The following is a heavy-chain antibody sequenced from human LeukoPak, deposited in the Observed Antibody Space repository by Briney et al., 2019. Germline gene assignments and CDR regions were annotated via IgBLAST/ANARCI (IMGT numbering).Heavy chain of an antibody. V-gene: IGHV1-46*01. Sequence: ASVKVSCKASGYTFTSYYMHWVRQAPGQGLEWMGVINPSGDGTNYPQRFQDRVTLTKDTSTNTVYMELSSLRSEDTAIYYCAKETPNTGWFDPWGQGTLVTVPS. J-gene: IGHJ5*02. CDR3: AKETPNTGWFDP. D-gene: IGHD1-14*01. CDR2: INPSGDGT. CDR1: GYTFTSYY.